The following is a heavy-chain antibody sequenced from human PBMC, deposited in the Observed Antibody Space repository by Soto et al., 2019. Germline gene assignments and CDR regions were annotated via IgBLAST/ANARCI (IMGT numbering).Heavy chain of an antibody. CDR3: ARLGGDYTMKYYYYGMDV. D-gene: IGHD4-17*01. J-gene: IGHJ6*02. CDR2: IYPGDSDT. Sequence: GESLKISCKGSGYSFTSYWIGWVRQMPGKGLEWMGIIYPGDSDTRYSPSFQGQVTISADKSISTAYLQWSSLKASDTAMYYCARLGGDYTMKYYYYGMDVWGQGTTVTVSS. CDR1: GYSFTSYW. V-gene: IGHV5-51*01.